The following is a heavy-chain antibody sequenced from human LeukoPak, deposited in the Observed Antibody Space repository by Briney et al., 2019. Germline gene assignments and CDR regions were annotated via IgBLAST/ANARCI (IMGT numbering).Heavy chain of an antibody. D-gene: IGHD6-19*01. Sequence: SETLSLTCVLSGHSITSGGYSWSWLRQPPGEGLEWVGYIYDSGIAFYNPSLKSRVTMSVDTSKNQFSLKLSSVTAADTAVYYCAREGVSGWPTSDYWSQGNLVTVSS. V-gene: IGHV4-30-4*07. CDR1: GHSITSGGYS. CDR3: AREGVSGWPTSDY. J-gene: IGHJ4*02. CDR2: IYDSGIA.